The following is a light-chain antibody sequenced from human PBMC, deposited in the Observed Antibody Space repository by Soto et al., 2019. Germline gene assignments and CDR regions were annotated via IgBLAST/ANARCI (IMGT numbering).Light chain of an antibody. V-gene: IGLV2-8*01. CDR3: SSYTGGNPSYV. Sequence: QSALTQPPSASGSPGQSVTISCTGTSSDVGGYDYVSWYQQHPGKAPKLMIYEGTIRPSGVSDRFSGSKSGNTASLTVSGLQAEDEADYYCSSYTGGNPSYVFGTGTKLTVL. CDR2: EGT. J-gene: IGLJ1*01. CDR1: SSDVGGYDY.